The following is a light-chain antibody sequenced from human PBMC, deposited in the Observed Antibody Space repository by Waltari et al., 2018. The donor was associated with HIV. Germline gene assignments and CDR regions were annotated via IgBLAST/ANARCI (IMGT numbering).Light chain of an antibody. Sequence: EIVLTQSPGTLSLSPGERATLSCRASQSISSSYLVWYQQKPGQAPRLLIYGASRRATGIPDRFSGSGSGTDFTLTISRLEPEDFAVYYCQQYGSSPPWTFGQGTKVEIK. CDR3: QQYGSSPPWT. V-gene: IGKV3-20*01. J-gene: IGKJ1*01. CDR1: QSISSSY. CDR2: GAS.